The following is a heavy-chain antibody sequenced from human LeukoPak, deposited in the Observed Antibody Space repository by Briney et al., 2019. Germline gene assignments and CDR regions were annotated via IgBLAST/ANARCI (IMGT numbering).Heavy chain of an antibody. J-gene: IGHJ3*02. V-gene: IGHV3-66*01. CDR1: GFNVSSNY. Sequence: GGSLRLSCAASGFNVSSNYMSWVRQAPGKGLEWVSVIYSGGSTYFADSVKGRFTISRDNSKNTLYLQMNSLRAEDTAVYYCAKDQMNYDSSGYYFPDAFDIWGQGTMVTVSS. D-gene: IGHD3-22*01. CDR2: IYSGGST. CDR3: AKDQMNYDSSGYYFPDAFDI.